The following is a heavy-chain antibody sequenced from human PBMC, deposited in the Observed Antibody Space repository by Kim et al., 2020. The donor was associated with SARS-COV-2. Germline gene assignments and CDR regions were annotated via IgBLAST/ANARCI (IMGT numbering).Heavy chain of an antibody. CDR3: ARGSFQQGFDP. Sequence: LSLTCEASGFTFSSYWMNWVRQGPGKGLVWVSRIKSDGSDTHYADSVKGRFTISRDNAKNTLHLQLNSLGVEDTAIYYCARGSFQQGFDPWGQGTLVTVSS. V-gene: IGHV3-74*01. CDR1: GFTFSSYW. J-gene: IGHJ5*02. D-gene: IGHD6-13*01. CDR2: IKSDGSDT.